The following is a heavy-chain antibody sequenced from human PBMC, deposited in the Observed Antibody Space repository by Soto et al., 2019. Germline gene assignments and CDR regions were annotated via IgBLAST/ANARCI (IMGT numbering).Heavy chain of an antibody. CDR2: IIPIFDTA. V-gene: IGHV1-69*13. CDR3: ARHDCISSSCYYYYYYGMDV. CDR1: GGTFSSYA. J-gene: IGHJ6*02. Sequence: SVKVSCKASGGTFSSYAISWVRQAPGQGLEWMGGIIPIFDTANYAQKFQGRVTITADESTSTAYMELSSLRSEDTAVYYCARHDCISSSCYYYYYYGMDVWGQRTTVTVSS. D-gene: IGHD2-15*01.